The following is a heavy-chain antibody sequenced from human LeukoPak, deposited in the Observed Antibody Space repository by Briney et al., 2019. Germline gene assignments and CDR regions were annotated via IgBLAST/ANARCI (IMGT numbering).Heavy chain of an antibody. CDR1: GGSISSYY. V-gene: IGHV4-59*08. CDR3: ARQPPSSGGTYFDY. Sequence: SETLSLTCTVSGGSISSYYWGWIRQPSGKGLEWIGYIYYSGSTNYNPSLKSRVTISVDTSKNQFSLKLSSVTAADTAVYYCARQPPSSGGTYFDYWGQGTLVTVSS. CDR2: IYYSGST. D-gene: IGHD2-15*01. J-gene: IGHJ4*02.